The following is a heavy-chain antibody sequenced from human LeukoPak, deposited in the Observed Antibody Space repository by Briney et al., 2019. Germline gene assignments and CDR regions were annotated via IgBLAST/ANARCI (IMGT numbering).Heavy chain of an antibody. CDR3: AKGKGGAAFNYCFDY. CDR1: GFGFGAYA. CDR2: LSNDAETT. D-gene: IGHD2-15*01. V-gene: IGHV3-23*03. J-gene: IGHJ4*02. Sequence: GGSLRLSRAASGFGFGAYALIWVRQAPGKGLEWVSLLSNDAETTYYAEFVRGRFTVSRDNSKNTLYLEMNSLRAEDTAVYYCAKGKGGAAFNYCFDYWGQGTPVSVSS.